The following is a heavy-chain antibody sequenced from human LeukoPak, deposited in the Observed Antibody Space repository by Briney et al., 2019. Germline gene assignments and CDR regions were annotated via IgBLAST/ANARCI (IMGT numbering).Heavy chain of an antibody. CDR3: ARQIAAAGNYFDY. D-gene: IGHD6-13*01. Sequence: SETLSLTCTVSGGSISSSSYYWGWIRQPPGKGLEWIGSIYYSGSTYYNPSLKSRVTISVDTSKNQFSLKLSSVTAADTAVYYCARQIAAAGNYFDYWGQGTLVTVSS. V-gene: IGHV4-39*01. CDR1: GGSISSSSYY. CDR2: IYYSGST. J-gene: IGHJ4*02.